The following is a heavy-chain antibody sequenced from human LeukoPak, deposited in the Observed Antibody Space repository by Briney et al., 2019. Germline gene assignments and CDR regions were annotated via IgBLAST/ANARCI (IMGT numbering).Heavy chain of an antibody. CDR2: IQNDGSNE. CDR3: AKDRCSNGIGCYYYYMDV. J-gene: IGHJ6*03. V-gene: IGHV3-30*02. D-gene: IGHD2-8*01. CDR1: GFTFSSYG. Sequence: GGSLRLSCAASGFTFSSYGMHWVRQAPGKGLEGVAYIQNDGSNEQYADSVKGRFSISRDSSKNILYLQMNSLRAEDTAVYYCAKDRCSNGIGCYYYYMDVWGKGTTVTISS.